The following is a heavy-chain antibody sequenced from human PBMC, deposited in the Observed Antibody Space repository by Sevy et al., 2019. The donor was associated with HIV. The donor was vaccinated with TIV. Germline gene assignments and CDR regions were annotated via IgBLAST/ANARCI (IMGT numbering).Heavy chain of an antibody. D-gene: IGHD1-26*01. Sequence: GGSLRLSCAASGFAFSTDAMHWVLQAPGKGLEWVAVISYEGTETFYAASVEGRFTISRDNSKNMLSLQINSLRPEDTAVYYCARDVGYSVKWYPLYWGHGTLVTVSS. CDR1: GFAFSTDA. J-gene: IGHJ4*01. V-gene: IGHV3-30-3*01. CDR2: ISYEGTET. CDR3: ARDVGYSVKWYPLY.